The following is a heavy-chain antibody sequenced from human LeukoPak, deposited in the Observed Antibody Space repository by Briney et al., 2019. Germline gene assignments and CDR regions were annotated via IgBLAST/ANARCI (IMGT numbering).Heavy chain of an antibody. V-gene: IGHV3-11*06. CDR1: GFTFSDYY. J-gene: IGHJ4*02. Sequence: SGGSLRLSCAASGFTFSDYYMSWIRQAPGKGLEWVSYISSSSSYTNYADSVKGRFTISRDNAKNSLYLQMNSLRAEDTAVYYCAREGGGSYYSVDYWGQGTLVTVSS. CDR2: ISSSSSYT. CDR3: AREGGGSYYSVDY. D-gene: IGHD1-26*01.